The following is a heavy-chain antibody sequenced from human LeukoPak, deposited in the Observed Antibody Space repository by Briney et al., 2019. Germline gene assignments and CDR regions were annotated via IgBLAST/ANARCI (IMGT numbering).Heavy chain of an antibody. V-gene: IGHV3-48*03. CDR1: GFTFSSYE. D-gene: IGHD3-16*01. Sequence: GGSLRLSCAASGFTFSSYEMNWVRQAPGKGLEWVSYISTSGSTIYYADSVKGRFTISRDNAKNSLYLQMSSLRAEDTAVYYCARVGGYYYGMDVWGKGTTVTVSS. CDR2: ISTSGSTI. CDR3: ARVGGYYYGMDV. J-gene: IGHJ6*04.